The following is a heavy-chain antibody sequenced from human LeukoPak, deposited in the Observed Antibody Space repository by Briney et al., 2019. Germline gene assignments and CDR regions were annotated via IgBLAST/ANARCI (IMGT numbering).Heavy chain of an antibody. J-gene: IGHJ1*01. V-gene: IGHV4-30-4*08. CDR2: IYYSGST. CDR3: ARGTQSIVGATDFQH. D-gene: IGHD1-26*01. CDR1: GGSISSGSYY. Sequence: PSQTLSLTCTVSGGSISSGSYYWSWIRQPPGKGLEWIGYIYYSGSTYYNPSLKSRVTISVDTSKNQFSLKLSSVTAADTAVYYCARGTQSIVGATDFQHWGQGTLVTVSS.